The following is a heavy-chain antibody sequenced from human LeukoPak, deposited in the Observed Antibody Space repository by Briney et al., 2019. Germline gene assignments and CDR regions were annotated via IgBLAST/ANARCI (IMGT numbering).Heavy chain of an antibody. CDR2: IYYSGST. CDR1: GGSNSSYY. CDR3: AREGYYDSSGYFDY. V-gene: IGHV4-59*01. D-gene: IGHD3-22*01. J-gene: IGHJ4*02. Sequence: SETLSLTCTVSGGSNSSYYWSWIRQPPGKGLEWLGYIYYSGSTNYNPSLKSRVTISVDTSKNQFSLKLSSVTAADTAVYYCAREGYYDSSGYFDYWGQGTLVTVSS.